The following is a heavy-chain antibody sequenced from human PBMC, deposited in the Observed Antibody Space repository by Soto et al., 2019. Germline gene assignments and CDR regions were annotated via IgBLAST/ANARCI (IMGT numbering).Heavy chain of an antibody. V-gene: IGHV1-8*01. D-gene: IGHD3-3*01. J-gene: IGHJ3*02. CDR1: GYTFTSYD. Sequence: ASVKISCKASGYTFTSYDINWVRQATGQGLEWMGWMNPNSGNTGYAQKFQGRVTMTRNTSISTAYMELSSLRSEDTAVYYCARGDFWSGYDAFDIWGQGTMVTVSS. CDR3: ARGDFWSGYDAFDI. CDR2: MNPNSGNT.